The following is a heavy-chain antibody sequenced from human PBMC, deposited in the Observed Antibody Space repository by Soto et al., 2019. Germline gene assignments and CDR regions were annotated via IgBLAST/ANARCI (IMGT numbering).Heavy chain of an antibody. V-gene: IGHV4-39*01. CDR3: ARLGIQLWLRDFDY. CDR2: IYYSGST. J-gene: IGHJ4*02. D-gene: IGHD5-18*01. CDR1: GGSISSSSYY. Sequence: SETLSLTCTVSGGSISSSSYYWGWIRQPPGKGLEWIGSIYYSGSTYYNPSLKNRVTISVDTSKNQFSLKLSSVTAADTAVYYCARLGIQLWLRDFDYWGQGTLVTVSS.